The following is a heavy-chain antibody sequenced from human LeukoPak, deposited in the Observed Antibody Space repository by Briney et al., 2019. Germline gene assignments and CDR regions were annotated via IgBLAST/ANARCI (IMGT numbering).Heavy chain of an antibody. Sequence: GRSLRLSCTASGFTFGDYAMSWVRQAPGKGLEWVAFIRYDGSSIYYADSVKGRFTISRDNSKNTLYVQMNRLRAEDTAVYYCAKHRSYGDYRAFEFWGQGTMLTVSS. CDR1: GFTFGDYA. D-gene: IGHD4-17*01. CDR2: IRYDGSSI. J-gene: IGHJ3*01. V-gene: IGHV3-30*02. CDR3: AKHRSYGDYRAFEF.